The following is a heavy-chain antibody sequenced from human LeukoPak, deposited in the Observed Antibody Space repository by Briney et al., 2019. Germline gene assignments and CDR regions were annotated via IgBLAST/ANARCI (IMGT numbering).Heavy chain of an antibody. CDR3: AKDTDIAVGGNFDY. D-gene: IGHD6-19*01. CDR2: ISWNSGSI. V-gene: IGHV3-9*01. J-gene: IGHJ4*02. Sequence: GRSLRLSCAAAGFTFDDYAMHRVRQAPGKGLEWVSGISWNSGSIGYADSVKGRFTISRDNAKNSLYLQMNSLRAEDTALYYCAKDTDIAVGGNFDYWGQGTLVTVSS. CDR1: GFTFDDYA.